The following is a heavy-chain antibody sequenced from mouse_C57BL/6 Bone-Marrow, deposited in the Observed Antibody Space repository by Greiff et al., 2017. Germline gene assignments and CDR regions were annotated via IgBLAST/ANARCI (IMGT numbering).Heavy chain of an antibody. Sequence: EVKLMESGGGLVKPGGSLKLSCAASGFTFSSYAMSWVRQTPEKRLEWVATISDGGSYTYYPDNVKGRFTITRDNAKNNLYLQMSLLKSEDTAMXYCARDGETAQAFYAMDYWGQGTSVTVSS. CDR1: GFTFSSYA. J-gene: IGHJ4*01. V-gene: IGHV5-4*01. CDR2: ISDGGSYT. D-gene: IGHD3-2*02. CDR3: ARDGETAQAFYAMDY.